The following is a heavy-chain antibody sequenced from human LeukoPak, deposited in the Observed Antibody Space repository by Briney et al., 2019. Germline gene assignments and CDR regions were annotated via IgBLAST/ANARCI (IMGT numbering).Heavy chain of an antibody. J-gene: IGHJ6*02. CDR3: ARVWVGYCSGGSCYPYYYYGMDV. V-gene: IGHV1-2*06. Sequence: GASVKVSCKASGYTFTGYYMHWVRQAPGQGLEWMGRINPNSGGTNYAQKFQGRVTMTRDTSISTAYMELSRLRSDDTAVYYCARVWVGYCSGGSCYPYYYYGMDVWGQGTTVTVSS. CDR2: INPNSGGT. D-gene: IGHD2-15*01. CDR1: GYTFTGYY.